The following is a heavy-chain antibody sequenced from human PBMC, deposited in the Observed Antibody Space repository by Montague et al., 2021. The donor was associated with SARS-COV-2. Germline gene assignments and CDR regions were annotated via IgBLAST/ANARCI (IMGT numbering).Heavy chain of an antibody. CDR3: ARDPRYSLSWSFDY. D-gene: IGHD6-13*01. J-gene: IGHJ4*02. V-gene: IGHV6-1*01. CDR2: PYYRSKWYY. Sequence: CAISGDSVADNTAASNWITHSPPTGLEWLGSPYYRSKWYYDYAXXXKXRMTISPDTSKNQFSLQLSSVTPEDRAVYYCARDPRYSLSWSFDYWGQGTLVTVSS. CDR1: GDSVADNTAA.